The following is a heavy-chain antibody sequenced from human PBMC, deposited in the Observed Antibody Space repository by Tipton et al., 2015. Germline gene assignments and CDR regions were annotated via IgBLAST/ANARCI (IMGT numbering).Heavy chain of an antibody. J-gene: IGHJ4*02. V-gene: IGHV4-59*01. D-gene: IGHD3-10*01. CDR2: IQYSGGT. CDR3: ARHKDSGTYPLDY. Sequence: TLSLTCTVSSDFINKYYWSWIRQPPGKELQWIGYIQYSGGTNYNPSLESRVSMSVDTSKTQFSLTLTSVTAADTAVYYCARHKDSGTYPLDYWGQGTLVTVSS. CDR1: SDFINKYY.